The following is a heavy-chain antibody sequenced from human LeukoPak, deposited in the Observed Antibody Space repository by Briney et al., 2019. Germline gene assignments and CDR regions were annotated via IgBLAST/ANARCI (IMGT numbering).Heavy chain of an antibody. J-gene: IGHJ6*03. CDR2: IKQDGSKK. CDR3: ARDRFTVTTYYYYYYMDV. V-gene: IGHV3-7*01. D-gene: IGHD4-17*01. Sequence: PGGSLRLSCAASGFTFSSYWMSWVRQAPGKGLEWVANIKQDGSKKYYVDSVKGRFTISRDNAKNSLYLQMNSLRAEDTAVYYCARDRFTVTTYYYYYYMDVWGKGTTVTVSS. CDR1: GFTFSSYW.